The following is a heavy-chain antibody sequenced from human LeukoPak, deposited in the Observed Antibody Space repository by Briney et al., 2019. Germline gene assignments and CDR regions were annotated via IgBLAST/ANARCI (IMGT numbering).Heavy chain of an antibody. CDR1: GGSISSGGYY. D-gene: IGHD1-20*01. V-gene: IGHV4-31*03. Sequence: PSETLSLTCTVSGGSISSGGYYWSWIRQHPGKGLEWIGYIYYSGSTYYNPSLKSRVTISVDTSKNQFSLKLSSVTAADTAVYYCARADITGTTPDMNWFVPWGQGTLVTVSS. CDR2: IYYSGST. CDR3: ARADITGTTPDMNWFVP. J-gene: IGHJ5*02.